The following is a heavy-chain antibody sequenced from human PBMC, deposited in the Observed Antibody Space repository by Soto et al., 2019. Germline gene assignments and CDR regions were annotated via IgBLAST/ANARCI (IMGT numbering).Heavy chain of an antibody. CDR3: ARGGDSSYYDSSGYPAAFDI. D-gene: IGHD3-22*01. CDR2: INRYGSST. Sequence: EVQLVKSGGGLVQPGGSQRLSCEGSGFTVSSYWMHWVRQAPGKGLVWVSRINRYGSSTSYADSVKGRFTISRDNAKNTLYLQMNSLIAEDTAVYYCARGGDSSYYDSSGYPAAFDIWGQGTMVTVYS. CDR1: GFTVSSYW. J-gene: IGHJ3*02. V-gene: IGHV3-74*01.